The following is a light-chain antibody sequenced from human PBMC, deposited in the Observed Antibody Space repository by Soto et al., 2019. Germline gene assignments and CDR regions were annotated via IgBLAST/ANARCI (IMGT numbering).Light chain of an antibody. CDR3: AAWDDNLRGYWV. J-gene: IGLJ2*01. Sequence: QSVLTQPPSASGTPGQRVTISCSGSSSNIGSNYVYWYQQLPGTAPKLLIYRNNQRPSGVPDRFSGSKSGTSASLAISGLRSVDEADYYCAAWDDNLRGYWVFGGGTKLTVL. V-gene: IGLV1-47*01. CDR1: SSNIGSNY. CDR2: RNN.